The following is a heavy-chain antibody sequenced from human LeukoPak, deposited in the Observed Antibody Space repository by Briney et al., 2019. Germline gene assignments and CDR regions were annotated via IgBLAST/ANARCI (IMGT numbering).Heavy chain of an antibody. CDR1: GYTFTGYY. V-gene: IGHV1-2*02. CDR2: INPNSGGT. Sequence: GASVKVSCKASGYTFTGYYMHWVRQAPGQGLEWMGWINPNSGGTNYAQKFQGRVTMTRGTSISTAYMELSRLRSDDTAVYYCARDSVMLEPPPYYYGMDVWGQGTTVTVSS. CDR3: ARDSVMLEPPPYYYGMDV. D-gene: IGHD3-16*01. J-gene: IGHJ6*02.